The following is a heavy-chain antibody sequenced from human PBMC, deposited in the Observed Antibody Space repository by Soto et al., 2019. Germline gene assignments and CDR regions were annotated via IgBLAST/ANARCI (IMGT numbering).Heavy chain of an antibody. Sequence: VASVKVSCKASGGTFSSYAISWVRQAPGQGLEWMGGIIPIFGTANYAQKFQGRVTITADESTSTAYMELSSLRSEDTAVYYCARTGRLYSYFDYWGQGTLVTVSS. CDR2: IIPIFGTA. CDR3: ARTGRLYSYFDY. J-gene: IGHJ4*02. V-gene: IGHV1-69*13. CDR1: GGTFSSYA. D-gene: IGHD4-4*01.